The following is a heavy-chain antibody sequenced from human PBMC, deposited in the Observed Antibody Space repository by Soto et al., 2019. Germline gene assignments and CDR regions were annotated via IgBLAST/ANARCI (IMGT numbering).Heavy chain of an antibody. CDR1: GFTFTSFG. Sequence: QVPLVESGGGVVQPGRSLRLPCAASGFTFTSFGIHWVRPAPGKGLEWVAVTSYDGNNKYYGDSVNGRFTISRDNSKNTLYLQMNSLRVEDTGVYYCAKAQSSGWYGVDYWGQGTLVTVSS. CDR3: AKAQSSGWYGVDY. J-gene: IGHJ4*02. CDR2: TSYDGNNK. V-gene: IGHV3-30*18. D-gene: IGHD6-13*01.